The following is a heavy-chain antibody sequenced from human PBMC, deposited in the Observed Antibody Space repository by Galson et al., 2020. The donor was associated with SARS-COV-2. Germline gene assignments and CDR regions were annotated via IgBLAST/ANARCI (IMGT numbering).Heavy chain of an antibody. CDR1: GYTLTELS. D-gene: IGHD2-21*01. Sequence: ASVKVSCKVSGYTLTELSMHWVRQAPGKGLEWMGGFDPEDGETIYAQKFQGRVTMTEDTSTDTAYMELSSLRSEDTAVYYCATAWAYCGGDCLRNVDYWGQGTLVTVSS. CDR2: FDPEDGET. J-gene: IGHJ4*02. V-gene: IGHV1-24*01. CDR3: ATAWAYCGGDCLRNVDY.